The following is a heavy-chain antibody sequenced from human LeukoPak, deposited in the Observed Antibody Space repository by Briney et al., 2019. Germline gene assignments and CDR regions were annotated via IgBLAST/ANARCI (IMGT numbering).Heavy chain of an antibody. Sequence: PSETLSLTCTVSGGSISSHYWSWIRQPPGKGLEWIGYIYYSGSTNYNPSLKSRVTISVDTFKNQFSLKLSSVTAADTAVYYCARDTYYYDSSGYRAYYYMDVWGKGTTVTVSS. CDR3: ARDTYYYDSSGYRAYYYMDV. J-gene: IGHJ6*03. D-gene: IGHD3-22*01. CDR1: GGSISSHY. V-gene: IGHV4-59*11. CDR2: IYYSGST.